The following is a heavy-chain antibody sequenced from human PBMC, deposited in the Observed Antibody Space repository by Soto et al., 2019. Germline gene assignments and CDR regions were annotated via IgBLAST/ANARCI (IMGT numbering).Heavy chain of an antibody. CDR2: IKGDGTIT. CDR1: GFTFSGDW. Sequence: EVQLVESGGGLVQPGGSLRLSCAASGFTFSGDWMHWVRQSPGKGLVWVSRIKGDGTITNYADSVKGRFTTSRDNAKNRVYLQLNSLTTEDTAVYYCARGGLGNYYNDYWGQGTLVTVSS. CDR3: ARGGLGNYYNDY. D-gene: IGHD3-10*01. V-gene: IGHV3-74*01. J-gene: IGHJ4*02.